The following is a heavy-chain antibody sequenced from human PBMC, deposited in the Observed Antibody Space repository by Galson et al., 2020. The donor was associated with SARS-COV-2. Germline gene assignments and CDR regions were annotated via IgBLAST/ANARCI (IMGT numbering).Heavy chain of an antibody. D-gene: IGHD4-4*01. CDR1: GGSSSSYY. Sequence: SETLSLTCTVSGGSSSSYYWSWIRQPPGKGLEWIGYIYYTGTTNYSPSLKSRVSMSLDTSKTQFSLKLSSVTAADTAVYYCARDDSNYTPGYFAYWGQGTLVTVSS. CDR3: ARDDSNYTPGYFAY. V-gene: IGHV4-59*01. J-gene: IGHJ4*02. CDR2: IYYTGTT.